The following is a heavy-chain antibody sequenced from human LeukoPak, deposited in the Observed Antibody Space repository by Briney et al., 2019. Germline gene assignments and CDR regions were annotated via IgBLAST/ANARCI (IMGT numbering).Heavy chain of an antibody. D-gene: IGHD3-3*01. J-gene: IGHJ3*02. CDR3: ARIDFWSGYGAFDI. Sequence: GGSLRLSCVASGFTFSSYAMHWVRQAPGKGLEWVAVISYDGSNKYYADSVKGRFTISRDNSKNTLYLQMNSLRAEDTAVYYCARIDFWSGYGAFDIWGQGTMVTVSS. CDR2: ISYDGSNK. V-gene: IGHV3-30*04. CDR1: GFTFSSYA.